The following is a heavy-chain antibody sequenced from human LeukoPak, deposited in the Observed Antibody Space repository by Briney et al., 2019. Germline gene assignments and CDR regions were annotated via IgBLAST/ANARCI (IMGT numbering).Heavy chain of an antibody. CDR1: GGSINSYY. Sequence: SETLSLTCTVSGGSINSYYWSWIRQPPGKGLEWIGYIYYSGSTNYNPSLKSRVTISVDTSKNQFSLKLSSVTAADTAVYYCARTQSYFDYWGQGTLVTVSS. D-gene: IGHD2-21*01. J-gene: IGHJ4*02. CDR3: ARTQSYFDY. CDR2: IYYSGST. V-gene: IGHV4-59*01.